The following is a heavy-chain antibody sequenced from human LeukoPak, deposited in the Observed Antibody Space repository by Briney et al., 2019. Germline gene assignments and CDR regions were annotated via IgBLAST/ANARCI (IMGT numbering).Heavy chain of an antibody. CDR2: ISGSGGST. D-gene: IGHD2-15*01. V-gene: IGHV3-23*01. J-gene: IGHJ4*02. CDR3: AKGHRGRVVVVAATTYCFDY. Sequence: GGSLRLSCAASGFTFSSYAMSWVRQAPGKGLEWVSAISGSGGSTYYADSVKGRFTISRDNSKNTLYLQMNSLRAEDTAVYYCAKGHRGRVVVVAATTYCFDYWGQGTLVTVSS. CDR1: GFTFSSYA.